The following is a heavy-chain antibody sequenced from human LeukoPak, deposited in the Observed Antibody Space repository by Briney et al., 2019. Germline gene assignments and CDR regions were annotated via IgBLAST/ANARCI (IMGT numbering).Heavy chain of an antibody. CDR1: GFTFSSYA. D-gene: IGHD3-22*01. Sequence: GGSLRLSCAASGFTFSSYAMSWVRQAPGKGLEWVSAISGSGGSTYYADSVKGRFTISRDNSKNTLYLQMNSLRAEDTAVYYCARGVSSYYYDSSTGYFDYWGQGTLVTVSS. J-gene: IGHJ4*02. CDR3: ARGVSSYYYDSSTGYFDY. V-gene: IGHV3-23*01. CDR2: ISGSGGST.